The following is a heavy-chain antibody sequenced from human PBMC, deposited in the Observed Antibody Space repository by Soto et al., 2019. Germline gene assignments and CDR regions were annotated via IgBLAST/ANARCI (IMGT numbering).Heavy chain of an antibody. CDR1: GGSISSFH. D-gene: IGHD3-22*01. J-gene: IGHJ2*01. CDR3: ARVSDTSGYFWYFDL. Sequence: QVQLQESGPGLVKPSETLSLTCSVSGGSISSFHWSWIRQPPGKGLEWIGYIYYSGSTNYNPSLKIRVTISVDTSKNQFSLKLSSVTAADTAVYYCARVSDTSGYFWYFDLWGRGTLVTVSS. CDR2: IYYSGST. V-gene: IGHV4-59*01.